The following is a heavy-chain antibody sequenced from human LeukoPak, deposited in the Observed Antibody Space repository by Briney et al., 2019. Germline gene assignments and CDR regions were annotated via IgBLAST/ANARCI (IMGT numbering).Heavy chain of an antibody. CDR2: MSGSAGNT. D-gene: IGHD3-3*01. CDR1: GFTISTYA. CDR3: ARERADVLRFLEWLYDAFDI. Sequence: GGSLRLSCAVSGFTISTYAMSWVRQAPGKGLEWVSAMSGSAGNTYYADSVKGRFTISRDNSKNTLYLQMNSLRAEDTAVYYCARERADVLRFLEWLYDAFDIWGQGTMVTVSS. V-gene: IGHV3-23*01. J-gene: IGHJ3*02.